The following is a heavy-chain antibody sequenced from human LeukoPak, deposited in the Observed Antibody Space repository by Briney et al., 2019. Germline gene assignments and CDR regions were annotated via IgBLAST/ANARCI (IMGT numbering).Heavy chain of an antibody. CDR2: IRYDGSNK. J-gene: IGHJ4*02. CDR1: GFTFSSYG. V-gene: IGHV3-30*02. D-gene: IGHD3-10*01. CDR3: ANTGSGSYWGSFDY. Sequence: PGGSLRLSCAASGFTFSSYGMHWVRQAPGKGLEWVAFIRYDGSNKYYADSVKGRFTISRDNSKNTLYLQVNSLRAEDTAVYYCANTGSGSYWGSFDYWGQGTLVTVSS.